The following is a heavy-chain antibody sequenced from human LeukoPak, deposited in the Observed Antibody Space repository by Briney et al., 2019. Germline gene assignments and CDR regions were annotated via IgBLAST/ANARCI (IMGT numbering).Heavy chain of an antibody. J-gene: IGHJ5*02. V-gene: IGHV1-69*01. CDR2: IIPIFGTA. Sequence: SVKVSCKASGGTFSSYAISWVRQAPGQGLEWMGGIIPIFGTANYAQKFQGRVTITADESTSTAYMELSSLRSEDPAVYYCAREPADSVGATGRFLPWGQGTLVTVSS. CDR3: AREPADSVGATGRFLP. CDR1: GGTFSSYA. D-gene: IGHD1-26*01.